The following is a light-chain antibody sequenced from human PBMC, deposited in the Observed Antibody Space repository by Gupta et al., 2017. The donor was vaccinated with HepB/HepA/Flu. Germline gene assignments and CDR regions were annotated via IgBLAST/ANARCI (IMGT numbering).Light chain of an antibody. V-gene: IGKV3-11*01. CDR2: DAS. CDR1: QSGNSY. CDR3: QQRSNGAIT. J-gene: IGKJ5*01. Sequence: EIVLTQSPATLSLSPGERATLSCRASQSGNSYLAWYQQKPGQAPRLLIYDASNRAAGIPARFSGSGSGTDFTLSISRLEPEDLAVYYCQQRSNGAITFGQGTRLEIK.